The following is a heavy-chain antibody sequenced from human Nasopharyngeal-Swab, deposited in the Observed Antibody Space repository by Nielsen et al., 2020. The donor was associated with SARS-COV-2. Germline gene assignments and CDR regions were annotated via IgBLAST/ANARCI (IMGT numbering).Heavy chain of an antibody. V-gene: IGHV3-21*01. CDR3: ARDPLVYDSSGYGHFDY. CDR1: GFTFSSYS. J-gene: IGHJ4*02. CDR2: ISSSSSYI. Sequence: GESLKISCAASGFTFSSYSMNWVRQAPGKGLEWVSSISSSSSYIYYADSVKGRFTISRDNAKNSLYLQMNSLRAEDTAVYYCARDPLVYDSSGYGHFDYWGQGTLVTVSS. D-gene: IGHD3-22*01.